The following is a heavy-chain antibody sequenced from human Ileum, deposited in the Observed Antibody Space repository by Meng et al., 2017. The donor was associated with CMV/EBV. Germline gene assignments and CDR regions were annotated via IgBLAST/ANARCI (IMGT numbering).Heavy chain of an antibody. V-gene: IGHV4-4*07. CDR1: GDFANNFY. CDR3: ARSGLRGIYVDY. Sequence: QVELQESGPRLVKPSEPLSLTCTVSGDFANNFYWSWIRQPAGKGLQWIGRISTSGSDNYNPSLKSRVTMSVDTSKKQFSLKLSSVTAADTAVYYCARSGLRGIYVDYWGQGTLVTVSS. CDR2: ISTSGSD. J-gene: IGHJ4*02. D-gene: IGHD4-17*01.